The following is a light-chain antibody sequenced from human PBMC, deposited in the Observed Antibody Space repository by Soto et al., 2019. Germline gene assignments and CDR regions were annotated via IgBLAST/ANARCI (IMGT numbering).Light chain of an antibody. J-gene: IGKJ1*01. V-gene: IGKV1-5*01. CDR3: QQYNTYPPT. CDR1: QSFSSW. CDR2: GVS. Sequence: DIQMTQSPSTLSAFVGDTVTITCRASQSFSSWLAWYQQKPGKAPKLLIYGVSSLQRGVPSRFSGSGSWTEFTLTISSLQPDDFATYYCQQYNTYPPTVGQGTKVDIK.